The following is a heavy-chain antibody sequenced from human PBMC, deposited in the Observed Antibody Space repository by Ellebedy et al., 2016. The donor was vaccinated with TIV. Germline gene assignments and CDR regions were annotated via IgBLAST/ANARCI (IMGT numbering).Heavy chain of an antibody. Sequence: AASVKVSCKVSGYSVTELSIHWVRQAPGKGLEWMGGFDPEDDETVFAQNFQGRVTMTEDIFTDTAYMELSSLRSEDTAVYYCATDGPGDPHAKPYYHYYGMDVWGQGTTVTVSS. V-gene: IGHV1-24*01. CDR1: GYSVTELS. CDR2: FDPEDDET. D-gene: IGHD2-2*01. CDR3: ATDGPGDPHAKPYYHYYGMDV. J-gene: IGHJ6*02.